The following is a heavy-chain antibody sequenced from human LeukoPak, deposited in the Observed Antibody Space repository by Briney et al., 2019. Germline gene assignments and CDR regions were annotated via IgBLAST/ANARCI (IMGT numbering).Heavy chain of an antibody. CDR3: AKALVVVITYYYFDY. D-gene: IGHD3-22*01. CDR1: GFTFSSFA. V-gene: IGHV3-23*01. J-gene: IGHJ4*02. CDR2: ISGSGGST. Sequence: GGSLRLSCAASGFTFSSFAINWVRQAPGKGLEWVSGISGSGGSTYYADSVKGRFTISRDNSKNTPYLQMNSLRAEDTAVYYCAKALVVVITYYYFDYWGQGTLVTVSS.